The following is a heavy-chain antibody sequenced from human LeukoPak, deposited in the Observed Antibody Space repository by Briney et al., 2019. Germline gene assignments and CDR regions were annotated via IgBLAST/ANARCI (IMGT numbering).Heavy chain of an antibody. CDR1: GLTFSNYW. CDR2: IKQDGSEK. CDR3: ARDRQIAY. Sequence: GGSLRLSWAASGLTFSNYWLTWVRQAPGRGLEWVANIKQDGSEKHYVDSVKGRFTISRDNAKNSLYLQMNSLRAEDTAVYYCARDRQIAYWGQGTLVTVSS. V-gene: IGHV3-7*01. J-gene: IGHJ4*02.